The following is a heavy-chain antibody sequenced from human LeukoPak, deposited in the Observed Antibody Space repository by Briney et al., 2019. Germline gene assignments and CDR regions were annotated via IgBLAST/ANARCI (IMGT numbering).Heavy chain of an antibody. D-gene: IGHD4-17*01. J-gene: IGHJ4*02. CDR3: ARAGGSTVSHSDY. Sequence: GGSLRLSCAASGFTFSSYSMNWIRQTPGKGLEWVSSISSSTSYIYYADSVKGRFTISKDNAKNSLYLQMNSLRAEDTAVYYCARAGGSTVSHSDYWGQGTLVTVSS. CDR2: ISSSTSYI. V-gene: IGHV3-21*01. CDR1: GFTFSSYS.